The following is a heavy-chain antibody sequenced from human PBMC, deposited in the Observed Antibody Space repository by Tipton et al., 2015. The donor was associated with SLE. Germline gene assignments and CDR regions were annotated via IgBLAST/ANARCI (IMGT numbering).Heavy chain of an antibody. J-gene: IGHJ4*02. CDR1: GGSFSGYY. CDR3: ARARYNWNPSDFDY. Sequence: LRLSCAVYGGSFSGYYWSWIRQPPGKGLEWIGEINHSGSTNYNPSLKSRVTISVDTSKNQFSLKLSSVTAADTAVYYCARARYNWNPSDFDYWGQGTLVTVSS. CDR2: INHSGST. D-gene: IGHD1-20*01. V-gene: IGHV4-34*01.